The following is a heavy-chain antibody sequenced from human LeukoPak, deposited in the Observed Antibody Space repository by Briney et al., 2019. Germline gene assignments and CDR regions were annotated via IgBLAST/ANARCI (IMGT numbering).Heavy chain of an antibody. V-gene: IGHV4-39*07. CDR3: SRRSSWYGYFDY. Sequence: SETLSLTCTVSGGCISSNAYYWAWIRQPPGKGLEWIGEINHSGSTNYNPSLKSRVTISVDTSKNQFSLKLSSVTAADTAVYYCSRRSSWYGYFDYWGQGTLVTVSS. CDR2: INHSGST. CDR1: GGCISSNAYY. D-gene: IGHD6-13*01. J-gene: IGHJ4*02.